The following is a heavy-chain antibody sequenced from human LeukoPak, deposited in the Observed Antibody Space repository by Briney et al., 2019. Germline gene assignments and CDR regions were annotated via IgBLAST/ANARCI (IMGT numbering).Heavy chain of an antibody. CDR2: INCNSGGT. CDR3: ARDSGLDS. J-gene: IGHJ5*01. V-gene: IGHV1-2*02. Sequence: ASVKVSCKASGYTFTSYGISWVRQAPGQGLEWMGWINCNSGGTNYAQKFHGRVSLTRDTSISTAYMELSRLRSDDTAVYYCARDSGLDSWGQGTLVTVSS. D-gene: IGHD5-12*01. CDR1: GYTFTSYG.